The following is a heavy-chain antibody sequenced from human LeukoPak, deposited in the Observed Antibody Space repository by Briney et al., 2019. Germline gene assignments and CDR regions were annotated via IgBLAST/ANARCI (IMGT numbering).Heavy chain of an antibody. CDR3: AKDRGLWFPHGMDV. V-gene: IGHV3-30*18. CDR2: ISYDGSNK. D-gene: IGHD3-10*01. J-gene: IGHJ6*02. CDR1: GFTFSSYG. Sequence: PGRSLRLSCAASGFTFSSYGMHWVRQAPGKGLEWVAVISYDGSNKHYAGSVKGRFTISRDNSKNTLYLQMNSLRAEDTAVYYCAKDRGLWFPHGMDVWGQGTTVTVSS.